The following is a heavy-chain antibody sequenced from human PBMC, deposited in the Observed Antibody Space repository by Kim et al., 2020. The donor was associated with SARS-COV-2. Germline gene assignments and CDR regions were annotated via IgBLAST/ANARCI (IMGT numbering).Heavy chain of an antibody. CDR1: GGTFSSYA. V-gene: IGHV1-69*13. D-gene: IGHD6-13*01. CDR2: IIPIFGTA. J-gene: IGHJ6*02. Sequence: SVKVSCKASGGTFSSYAISWVRQAPGQGLEWMGGIIPIFGTANYAQKFQGRVTITADESTSTAYMELSSLRSEDTAVYYYARGSRGGIPPHYYYYGMDVWGQGTTVTVSS. CDR3: ARGSRGGIPPHYYYYGMDV.